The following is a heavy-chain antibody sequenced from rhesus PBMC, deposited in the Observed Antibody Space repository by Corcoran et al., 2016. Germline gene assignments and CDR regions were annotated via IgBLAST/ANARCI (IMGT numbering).Heavy chain of an antibody. CDR3: TRFDY. CDR1: GLTFRVYG. CDR2: ISSDGTKK. J-gene: IGHJ4*01. V-gene: IGHV3-54*02. Sequence: QLGGFGGGLVQPGGSLGGSFAAVGLTFRVYGFTGVRQAPGKGREWVAVISSDGTKKNHADSVKDRFTISRDNSKNILYLQMNNLKLEDTAGYYCTRFDYWGQGVLVTVSS.